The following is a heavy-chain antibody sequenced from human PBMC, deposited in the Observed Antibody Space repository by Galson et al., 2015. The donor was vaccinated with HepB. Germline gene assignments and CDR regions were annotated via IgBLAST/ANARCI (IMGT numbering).Heavy chain of an antibody. J-gene: IGHJ6*02. CDR2: ISSSSSAI. Sequence: TFTRYSVNWVRQAPGKGLEWLSYISSSSSAIYYADSVKGRFTVSRDSAKNSMYLQMNSLRGEDTAVYYCARDRLGDYSMDVWGQGTTVTVSS. CDR3: ARDRLGDYSMDV. CDR1: TFTRYS. D-gene: IGHD3-16*01. V-gene: IGHV3-48*01.